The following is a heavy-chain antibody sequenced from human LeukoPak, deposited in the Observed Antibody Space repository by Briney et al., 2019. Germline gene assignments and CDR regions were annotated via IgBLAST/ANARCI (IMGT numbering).Heavy chain of an antibody. CDR3: ARGRYYDSSGFFDY. D-gene: IGHD3-22*01. CDR1: GGSISSGSYY. Sequence: SQTVSLTCTVSGGSISSGSYYWSWIRQPAGKGLEWIGRLYTSGSTNYNPSLKSRVTMSVDTSKNQFSLKLSSVTAADTAVYYCARGRYYDSSGFFDYWGQGTLVTVSS. J-gene: IGHJ4*02. CDR2: LYTSGST. V-gene: IGHV4-61*02.